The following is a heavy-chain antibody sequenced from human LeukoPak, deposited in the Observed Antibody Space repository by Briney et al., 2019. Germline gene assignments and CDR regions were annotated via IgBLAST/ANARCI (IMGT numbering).Heavy chain of an antibody. D-gene: IGHD6-6*01. Sequence: PGRSLRLSCAASGFTFSSYAMHWVRQAPGKGLEWVAVISYDGSNKYYADSVKGRFTISRDNSKNTLYPQMNSLRAEDTAVYYCASSKSSSAYNWGQGTLVTVSS. J-gene: IGHJ4*02. V-gene: IGHV3-30-3*01. CDR2: ISYDGSNK. CDR1: GFTFSSYA. CDR3: ASSKSSSAYN.